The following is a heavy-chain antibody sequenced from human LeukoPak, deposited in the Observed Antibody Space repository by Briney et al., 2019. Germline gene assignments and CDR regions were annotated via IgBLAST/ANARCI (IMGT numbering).Heavy chain of an antibody. V-gene: IGHV3-53*01. CDR2: IYSGGST. D-gene: IGHD5-24*01. J-gene: IGHJ4*02. Sequence: GSLRLSCAASEFTISSNYMTWVRQAPGKGLEWVSIIYSGGSTYYADSVKGRFAISRDNSKNTLYLQMNSLRAEDTAVYYCAREGEMGGGLDYWGQGTLVTVSS. CDR1: EFTISSNY. CDR3: AREGEMGGGLDY.